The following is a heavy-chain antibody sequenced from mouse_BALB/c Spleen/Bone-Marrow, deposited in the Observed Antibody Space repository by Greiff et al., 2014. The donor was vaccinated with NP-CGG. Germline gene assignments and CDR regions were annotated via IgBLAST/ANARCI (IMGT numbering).Heavy chain of an antibody. J-gene: IGHJ4*01. CDR3: AREGSYDGYWDYAMDY. V-gene: IGHV3-6*02. CDR1: GYSITSGYY. CDR2: ISYDGSN. Sequence: EVKLEESGPGLVKPSQSLSLTCSVTGYSITSGYYWNWIRQFPGNKLEWMGYISYDGSNNYNPSLKNRISITRDTSKNQFFLKLNSVTTEDTATYYCAREGSYDGYWDYAMDYWGQGTSVTVSS. D-gene: IGHD2-3*01.